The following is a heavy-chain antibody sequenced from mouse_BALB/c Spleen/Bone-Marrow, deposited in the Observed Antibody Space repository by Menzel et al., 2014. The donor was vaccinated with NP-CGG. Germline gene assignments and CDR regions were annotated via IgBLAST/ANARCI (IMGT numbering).Heavy chain of an antibody. CDR3: ARPGYYGYQDV. CDR2: INPDSSTI. V-gene: IGHV4-1*02. Sequence: VQVVESGGGLVQPGGSLELSCAASGFDFSRYWMTWVRQAPGKGLEWIGEINPDSSTINYTPSLKDKFIISRDNAKNTLYLQMSKVRSEDTALYYCARPGYYGYQDVWGAGTTVTVSS. J-gene: IGHJ1*01. CDR1: GFDFSRYW. D-gene: IGHD1-2*01.